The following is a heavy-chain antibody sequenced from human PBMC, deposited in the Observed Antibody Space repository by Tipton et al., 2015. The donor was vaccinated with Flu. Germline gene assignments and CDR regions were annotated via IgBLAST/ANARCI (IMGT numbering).Heavy chain of an antibody. Sequence: SLRLSCAASGFTFSDYYMSWIRQAPGKGLEWVSYISRSGSTIYYADSVKGRFTISRDNAKNSLYLQMNSLRAEDTAVYYWAVGGSLAAFDIWGQGPMVTVSS. D-gene: IGHD1-26*01. CDR1: GFTFSDYY. J-gene: IGHJ3*02. CDR2: ISRSGSTI. CDR3: AVGGSLAAFDI. V-gene: IGHV3-11*04.